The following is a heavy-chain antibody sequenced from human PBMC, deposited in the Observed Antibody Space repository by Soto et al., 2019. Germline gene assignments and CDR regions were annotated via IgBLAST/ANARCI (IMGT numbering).Heavy chain of an antibody. V-gene: IGHV4-4*07. Sequence: QVHLQESGPGLVKPSETLSLNCTVSGGTMNSYYWTWIRQPAGKGLEWIGRIYSSGSTKYNPSLQSRVTMSLDTSKNQFSLRLTSFTAADTAVYYCARGQRFSDWFDPWGQGTLVTVSS. J-gene: IGHJ5*02. CDR1: GGTMNSYY. CDR2: IYSSGST. D-gene: IGHD3-3*01. CDR3: ARGQRFSDWFDP.